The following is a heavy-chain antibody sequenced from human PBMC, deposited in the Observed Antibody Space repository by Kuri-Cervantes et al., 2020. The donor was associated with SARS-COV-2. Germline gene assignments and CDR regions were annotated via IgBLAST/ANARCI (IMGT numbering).Heavy chain of an antibody. V-gene: IGHV3-30*03. J-gene: IGHJ4*02. D-gene: IGHD6-19*01. Sequence: GESLKISCAASGFTFSSYGMHWVRQAPGKGLEWVAVISYDTRNKYYADSVKGRFTISRDNSKNTLYLQVNSLRAEDTAVYYCARGIRAPLYSSGWYSNWGQGTLVTVSS. CDR2: ISYDTRNK. CDR3: ARGIRAPLYSSGWYSN. CDR1: GFTFSSYG.